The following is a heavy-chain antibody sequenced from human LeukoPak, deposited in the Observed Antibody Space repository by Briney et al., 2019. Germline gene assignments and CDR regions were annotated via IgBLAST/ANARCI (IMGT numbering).Heavy chain of an antibody. Sequence: SETLSLTCAVYGGSFSGYYWSWIRQPPGKGLEWIGEINHSGSTNYNPSLKSRVTISVDTSKNQFSLKLSSVTAADMAVYYCARGITIFGVGKFDYWGQGTLVTVSS. J-gene: IGHJ4*02. CDR2: INHSGST. V-gene: IGHV4-34*01. D-gene: IGHD3-3*01. CDR3: ARGITIFGVGKFDY. CDR1: GGSFSGYY.